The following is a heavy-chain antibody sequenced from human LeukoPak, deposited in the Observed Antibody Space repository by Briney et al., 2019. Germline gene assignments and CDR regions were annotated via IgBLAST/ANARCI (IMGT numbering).Heavy chain of an antibody. CDR3: ARSTRRDTEVALAEYVQH. CDR1: GFTFSSYA. D-gene: IGHD5-18*01. J-gene: IGHJ1*01. CDR2: ISSSGSTI. V-gene: IGHV3-11*01. Sequence: GGSLRLSCAASGFTFSSYAMSWIRQAPGKGLEWVSYISSSGSTIYYADSVKGRFTISRDNAQSSLSLQMNSLRAEDTAVYYCARSTRRDTEVALAEYVQHWGQGTLVTVSS.